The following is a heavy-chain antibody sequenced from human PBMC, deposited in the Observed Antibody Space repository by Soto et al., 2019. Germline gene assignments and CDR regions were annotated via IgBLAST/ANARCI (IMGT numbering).Heavy chain of an antibody. Sequence: EVHLLESGGGLVQPGGSLRLSCAVSGFTFSSYAMTWLRQTPGKGLEWVSSIAVNADTIHYADSVKGRFTISRDNSKSTLFLQMNSLRAEDTAVYHCARVGRRDSWDMWFDSWGQGTRVTVSS. V-gene: IGHV3-23*01. CDR1: GFTFSSYA. D-gene: IGHD1-26*01. CDR2: IAVNADTI. CDR3: ARVGRRDSWDMWFDS. J-gene: IGHJ5*01.